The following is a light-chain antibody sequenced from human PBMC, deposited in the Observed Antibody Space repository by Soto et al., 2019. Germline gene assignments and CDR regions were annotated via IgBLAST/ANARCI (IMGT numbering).Light chain of an antibody. V-gene: IGKV3-11*01. Sequence: EIVLTQSPATLSLSPGERATLSCRASQSVSSYLAWYQQKPGQAPRLLIYGASNRATGIPDRFSGSGSGTDFTLVISRLDPDDFAVYYCQHNGRSFGQGTRLEIK. J-gene: IGKJ5*01. CDR1: QSVSSY. CDR3: QHNGRS. CDR2: GAS.